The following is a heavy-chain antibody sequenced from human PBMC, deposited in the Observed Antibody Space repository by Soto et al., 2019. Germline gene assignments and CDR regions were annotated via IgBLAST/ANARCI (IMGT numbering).Heavy chain of an antibody. J-gene: IGHJ4*02. CDR2: IGSSDI. Sequence: GGSLRLSCAAAGFTFSIHAMSWVRQAPGKGLEWVSTIGSSDIYYADSVKGRFTISRDNSKNMVFLQMNSLRADDTALYYCARGSTDSYPGSRIFDFWGRGTLVTVSS. V-gene: IGHV3-23*01. CDR3: ARGSTDSYPGSRIFDF. D-gene: IGHD3-10*01. CDR1: GFTFSIHA.